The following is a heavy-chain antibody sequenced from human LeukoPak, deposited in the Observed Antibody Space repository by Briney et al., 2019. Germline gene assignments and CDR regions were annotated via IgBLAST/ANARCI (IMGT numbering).Heavy chain of an antibody. V-gene: IGHV3-23*01. CDR2: ISGSGGST. CDR3: AKPWDYYDSSGFVYFDY. D-gene: IGHD3-22*01. CDR1: GFTFSSYA. Sequence: PGGSLRLSCAASGFTFSSYAMSWVRQAPGKGLEWVSAISGSGGSTYYADSVKGWFTISRDNSKNTLYLQMNSLRAEDTAVYYCAKPWDYYDSSGFVYFDYWGQGTLVTVSS. J-gene: IGHJ4*02.